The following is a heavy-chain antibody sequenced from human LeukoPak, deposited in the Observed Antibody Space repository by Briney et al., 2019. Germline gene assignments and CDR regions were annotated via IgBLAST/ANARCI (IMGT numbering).Heavy chain of an antibody. CDR1: GYTFINND. Sequence: ASVKVSCKASGYTFINNDISWVRQAPGQGLEWMGWISAYNGNTNYAQKFQGRVTMTTDTSTNTAYMELRGLRSDDTAVYYCARSAVADTLSAYYFEYWGQGTLVTVSS. V-gene: IGHV1-18*04. D-gene: IGHD6-19*01. CDR2: ISAYNGNT. CDR3: ARSAVADTLSAYYFEY. J-gene: IGHJ4*02.